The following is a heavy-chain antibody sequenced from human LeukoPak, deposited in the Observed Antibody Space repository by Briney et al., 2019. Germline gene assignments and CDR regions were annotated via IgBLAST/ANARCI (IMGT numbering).Heavy chain of an antibody. D-gene: IGHD1-26*01. J-gene: IGHJ4*02. CDR3: AKDRIVGATARLFDY. V-gene: IGHV3-23*01. CDR2: ISGSGGST. Sequence: AGGSLRLSCAASGFTFSSYAMSWVRQAPGKGLGWVSAISGSGGSTYYADSVKGRFTISRDNSKNTLYLQMNSLRAEDTAVYYCAKDRIVGATARLFDYWGQGTLVTVSS. CDR1: GFTFSSYA.